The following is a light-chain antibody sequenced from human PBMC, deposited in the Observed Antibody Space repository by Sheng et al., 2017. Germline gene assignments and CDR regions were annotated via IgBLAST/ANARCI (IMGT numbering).Light chain of an antibody. CDR3: AAWDDSLNGHWV. J-gene: IGLJ3*02. CDR2: SNN. V-gene: IGLV1-44*01. Sequence: LTQPPSASGTPGQRVTISCSGSSSNIGSNTVNWYQQLPGTAPKLLIYSNNQRPSGVPDRFSGSKSGTSASLAISGLQSEDEADYYCAAWDDSLNGHWVFGGGTKLTVL. CDR1: SSNIGSNT.